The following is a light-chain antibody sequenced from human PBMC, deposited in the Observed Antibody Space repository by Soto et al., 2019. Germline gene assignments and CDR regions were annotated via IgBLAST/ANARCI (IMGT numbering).Light chain of an antibody. CDR3: CSYSGSSTLL. V-gene: IGLV2-23*02. Sequence: QSALTQPASVSGSPGQSIPISCTGASNNVGSYDLVSWYQQHPGKAPKLFIYDVTKRPSGVSNRCSGSKSGNTASLTISGLHAEDEADYYCCSYSGSSTLLVGGGTKLAAL. CDR1: SNNVGSYDL. CDR2: DVT. J-gene: IGLJ2*01.